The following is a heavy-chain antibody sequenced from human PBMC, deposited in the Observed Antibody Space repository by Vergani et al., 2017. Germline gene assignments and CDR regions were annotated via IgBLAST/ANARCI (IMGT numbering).Heavy chain of an antibody. CDR1: GYTFTGYY. D-gene: IGHD3-9*01. Sequence: QVQLVQSGAEVKKPGASVTVSCKASGYTFTGYYMYWVRQAPGHGLEWMGWINPNSGGKSYAQKFQGRSTMTRDTSISTAYMELSRLRSDDTAVYYCAREGYDILTGYYDNWFDPWGQGTLVTVSS. CDR2: INPNSGGK. V-gene: IGHV1-2*02. J-gene: IGHJ5*02. CDR3: AREGYDILTGYYDNWFDP.